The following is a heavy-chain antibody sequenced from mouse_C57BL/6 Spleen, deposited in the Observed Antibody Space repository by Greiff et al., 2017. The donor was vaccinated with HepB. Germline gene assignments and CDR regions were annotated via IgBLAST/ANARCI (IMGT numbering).Heavy chain of an antibody. V-gene: IGHV1-81*01. CDR3: ARGGLGRPVDYAMDY. Sequence: QVQLQQSGAELARPGASVKLSCKASGYTFTSYGISWVKQRTGQGLEWIGEIYPRSGNTYYNEKFKGKATLTADKSSSTAYMGLRSLTSEDAAVYFCARGGLGRPVDYAMDYWGQGTSVTVSS. D-gene: IGHD4-1*01. CDR2: IYPRSGNT. J-gene: IGHJ4*01. CDR1: GYTFTSYG.